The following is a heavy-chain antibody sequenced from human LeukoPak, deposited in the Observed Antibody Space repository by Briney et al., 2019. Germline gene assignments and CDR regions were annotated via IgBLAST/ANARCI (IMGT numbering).Heavy chain of an antibody. D-gene: IGHD6-25*01. Sequence: PGRSLRLSCAASGFTFDDYAMHWVRQAPGKGLEWVSGISWNSGSIGYADSVKGRFTISRDNAKNSLYLQMNSLRAEDTALYYCAEAWVKQRPQTYYYYGMDVWGQGTTVTVSS. CDR1: GFTFDDYA. V-gene: IGHV3-9*01. CDR2: ISWNSGSI. CDR3: AEAWVKQRPQTYYYYGMDV. J-gene: IGHJ6*02.